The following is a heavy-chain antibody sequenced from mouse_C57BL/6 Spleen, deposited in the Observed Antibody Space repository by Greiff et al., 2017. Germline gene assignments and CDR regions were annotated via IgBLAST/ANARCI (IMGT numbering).Heavy chain of an antibody. CDR3: ARDMGYGNDVLAMDY. V-gene: IGHV7-3*01. D-gene: IGHD2-2*01. CDR1: GFTFTDYY. J-gene: IGHJ4*01. Sequence: EVQLVESGGGLVQPGGSLSFSCAASGFTFTDYYMSWVRQPPGKALEWLGFIRNKANGYTTEYSASVKGRFTISRDNSQSILYLQMNALRAEDSATYYCARDMGYGNDVLAMDYWGQGTSVTVSS. CDR2: IRNKANGYTT.